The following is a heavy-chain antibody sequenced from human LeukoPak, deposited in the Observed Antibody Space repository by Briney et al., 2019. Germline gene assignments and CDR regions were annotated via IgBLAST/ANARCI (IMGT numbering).Heavy chain of an antibody. J-gene: IGHJ4*02. Sequence: GGSLQISGKASGYTFTNYWIAGVRQMPGKGLEGMGIIYPGDSDTRYSPPFQGQVTISADNSIGTAYLQWSSLKASDTAMYYCARRRDLYSGSYYPFDYWGQGTLVTVSS. CDR1: GYTFTNYW. V-gene: IGHV5-51*01. CDR2: IYPGDSDT. D-gene: IGHD1-26*01. CDR3: ARRRDLYSGSYYPFDY.